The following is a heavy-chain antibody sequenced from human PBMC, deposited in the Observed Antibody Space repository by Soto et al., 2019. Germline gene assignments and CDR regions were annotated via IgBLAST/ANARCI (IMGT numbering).Heavy chain of an antibody. D-gene: IGHD1-26*01. CDR1: GYTFNRHY. V-gene: IGHV1-46*02. Sequence: QVQLVQSGAEVRKPGASVKVSCKASGYTFNRHYIQWVRQAPGQGLEWMGMIDPSGGDTNYAKKCQGRVTLTSDTFTSTVYMELSSLRSEDTAVYYCAKRRGVGLTRSSFDYWGPGTLVIVSS. CDR3: AKRRGVGLTRSSFDY. CDR2: IDPSGGDT. J-gene: IGHJ4*02.